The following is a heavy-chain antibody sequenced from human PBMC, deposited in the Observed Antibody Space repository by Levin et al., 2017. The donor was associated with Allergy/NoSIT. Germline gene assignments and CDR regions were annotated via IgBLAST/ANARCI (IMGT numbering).Heavy chain of an antibody. Sequence: SVKVSCKASGGTFSSYAISWVRQAPGQGLEWMGGIIPIFGTANYAQKFQGRVTITADESTSTAYMELSSLRSEDTAVYYCARAKIAARSRWSYDYIWGSYRAIPFDPWGQGTLVTVSS. CDR1: GGTFSSYA. J-gene: IGHJ5*02. D-gene: IGHD3-16*02. CDR3: ARAKIAARSRWSYDYIWGSYRAIPFDP. V-gene: IGHV1-69*13. CDR2: IIPIFGTA.